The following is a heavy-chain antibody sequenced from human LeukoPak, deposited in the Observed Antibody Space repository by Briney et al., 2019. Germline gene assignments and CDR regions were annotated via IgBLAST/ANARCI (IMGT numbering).Heavy chain of an antibody. CDR2: INSDGSRT. V-gene: IGHV3-74*01. Sequence: GGSLRLSCAASGFSFSRDWMHWVRQAPGKGLVWVSRINSDGSRTNYADSVKGRFTISRDNAKNTLYLQMNSLRVEGTAVYYRARDGAGGLLLDYWGQGTLVTVSS. J-gene: IGHJ4*02. CDR1: GFSFSRDW. D-gene: IGHD3-22*01. CDR3: ARDGAGGLLLDY.